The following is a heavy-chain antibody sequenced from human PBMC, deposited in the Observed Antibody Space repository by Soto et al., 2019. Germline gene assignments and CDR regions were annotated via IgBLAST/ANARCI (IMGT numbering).Heavy chain of an antibody. V-gene: IGHV1-2*04. CDR1: GDSFNDYY. Sequence: QVQLGQSGAEVRKPGASVTVSCRSSGDSFNDYYIHWVRQAPGQGFEWMGWINPNGGVTKYAQKFQGWVSMTRDTSIRTVYMQLSRLRSDDTAVYSCARESGGATATLDYYYFYMDVWGTGTTVTVSS. D-gene: IGHD5-12*01. J-gene: IGHJ6*03. CDR2: INPNGGVT. CDR3: ARESGGATATLDYYYFYMDV.